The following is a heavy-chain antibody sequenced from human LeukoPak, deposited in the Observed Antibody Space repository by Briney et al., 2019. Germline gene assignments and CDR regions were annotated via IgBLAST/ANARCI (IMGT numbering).Heavy chain of an antibody. V-gene: IGHV3-30*18. J-gene: IGHJ4*02. D-gene: IGHD7-27*01. CDR2: ISYDGSNK. CDR1: GFTFSSYW. Sequence: GGSLRLSCAASGFTFSSYWMSWVRQAPGKGLEWVAVISYDGSNKYYADSVKGRFTISRDNSKNTLYLQMNSLRAEDTAVYYCAKAGLGGEYFDYWGQGTLVTVSS. CDR3: AKAGLGGEYFDY.